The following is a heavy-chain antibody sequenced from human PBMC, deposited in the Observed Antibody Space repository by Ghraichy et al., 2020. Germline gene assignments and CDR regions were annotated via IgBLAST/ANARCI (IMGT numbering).Heavy chain of an antibody. CDR3: SYYYDSRGSPLDS. J-gene: IGHJ4*02. Sequence: GGSLRLSCAASGFTFSNAWMSWVRQAPGKGLEWVGRIKSKGDGGTTDYAAPVKGRFAISRDDSKNTLYLQMNSLKTEDTGVYYCSYYYDSRGSPLDSWGQGTLVTVSS. D-gene: IGHD3-22*01. CDR2: IKSKGDGGTT. CDR1: GFTFSNAW. V-gene: IGHV3-15*01.